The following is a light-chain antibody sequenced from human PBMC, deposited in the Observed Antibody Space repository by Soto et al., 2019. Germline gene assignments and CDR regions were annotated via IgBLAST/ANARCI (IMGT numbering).Light chain of an antibody. CDR2: QDK. Sequence: SYELTQPPSVSVSPGQTASITCSGDKLGDKYACWYQQKPGQSPVLVIYQDKKRPSGIPERFSGSNSGNTATLTVSGTQAMDEADYYCQTWDSSTHVVFGGGTKVTVL. CDR3: QTWDSSTHVV. J-gene: IGLJ2*01. V-gene: IGLV3-1*01. CDR1: KLGDKY.